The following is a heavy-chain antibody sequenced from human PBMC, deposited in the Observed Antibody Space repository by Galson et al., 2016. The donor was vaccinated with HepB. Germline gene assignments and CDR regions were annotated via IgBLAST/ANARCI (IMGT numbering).Heavy chain of an antibody. CDR2: LYSNDDK. V-gene: IGHV2-5*01. Sequence: PALVKPTQTLTLTCTLSGVSLNNNAMAVGWIRQPPGKALEWLALLYSNDDKRYSPSLRSRVTITRDTSKNQVVLTMTNLDPLDTATYFCAHSKRLGVFTPFDSWGQGTLVTVSS. D-gene: IGHD1-1*01. CDR1: GVSLNNNAMA. CDR3: AHSKRLGVFTPFDS. J-gene: IGHJ4*02.